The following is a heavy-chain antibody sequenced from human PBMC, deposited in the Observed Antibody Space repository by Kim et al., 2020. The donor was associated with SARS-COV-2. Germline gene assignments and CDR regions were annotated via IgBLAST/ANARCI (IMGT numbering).Heavy chain of an antibody. Sequence: GGSLRLSCAASGFTFSSYGMHWVRQAPGKGLEWVAVISYDGSNKYYADSVKGRFTISRDNSKNTLYLQMNSLRAEDTAVYYCAKGSVGYGMDVWGQGTTVTVSS. V-gene: IGHV3-30*18. CDR1: GFTFSSYG. J-gene: IGHJ6*02. D-gene: IGHD1-26*01. CDR3: AKGSVGYGMDV. CDR2: ISYDGSNK.